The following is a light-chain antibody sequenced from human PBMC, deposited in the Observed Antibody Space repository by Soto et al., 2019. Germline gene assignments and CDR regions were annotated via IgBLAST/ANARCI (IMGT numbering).Light chain of an antibody. Sequence: DIVMTQSPDSLAVSLGERATINCKASQSVLYSSNNKNYLAWYQQKPGQPPKLLIYWASTRDSGVPDRFSGGGSGTDFTLTVSSLQAEDVAVYYCQHYYSLPLTFGGGTKVEIK. CDR2: WAS. CDR3: QHYYSLPLT. J-gene: IGKJ4*01. V-gene: IGKV4-1*01. CDR1: QSVLYSSNNKNY.